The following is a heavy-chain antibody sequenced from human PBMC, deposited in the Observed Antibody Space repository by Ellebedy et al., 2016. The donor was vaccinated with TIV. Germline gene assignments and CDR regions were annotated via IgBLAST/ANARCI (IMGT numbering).Heavy chain of an antibody. Sequence: SETLSLTXTVSGDFISSYYWSWIRQPPGKGLEYIGYIHYSGSTNYSPSLKSRVTISIDTSKNHFSLKLSSVTAADTAVYFCAKLRCSGGSCYSWAYDVWGRGTLVAVSS. V-gene: IGHV4-59*08. CDR2: IHYSGST. CDR1: GDFISSYY. CDR3: AKLRCSGGSCYSWAYDV. D-gene: IGHD2-15*01. J-gene: IGHJ2*01.